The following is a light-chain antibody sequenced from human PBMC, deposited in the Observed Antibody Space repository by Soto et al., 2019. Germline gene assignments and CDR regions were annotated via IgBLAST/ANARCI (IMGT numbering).Light chain of an antibody. CDR1: QSVGTY. V-gene: IGKV3-11*01. J-gene: IGKJ5*01. CDR3: QQRSIWPPIP. Sequence: EIVMTQSPTTLSVSPKERVTLSCRASQSVGTYLAWYQQKPGQAPRLLIYDASNRATGIPARFSGSGSGTDFTLTISSLEPEDFAVYFCQQRSIWPPIPFGQGTRLAIK. CDR2: DAS.